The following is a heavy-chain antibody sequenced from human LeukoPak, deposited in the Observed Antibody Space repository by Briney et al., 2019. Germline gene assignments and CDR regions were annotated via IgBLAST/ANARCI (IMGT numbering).Heavy chain of an antibody. J-gene: IGHJ4*02. V-gene: IGHV3-23*01. CDR1: GFTFTNYA. Sequence: GGSLRLSCAASGFTFTNYAMICVRHAPEKGLEGCSVISGSGSGTYYADSVKGRFTISRDDSKNTLYLQMNGLRAEDTAVYFCAKDSASYGRFDYWGQGTLVTVSS. CDR2: ISGSGSGT. D-gene: IGHD5-18*01. CDR3: AKDSASYGRFDY.